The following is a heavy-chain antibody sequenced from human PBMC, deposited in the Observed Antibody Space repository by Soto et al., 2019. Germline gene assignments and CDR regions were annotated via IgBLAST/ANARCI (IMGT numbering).Heavy chain of an antibody. D-gene: IGHD6-6*01. V-gene: IGHV3-30*18. J-gene: IGHJ5*02. CDR3: AKGGSSSARYFDA. CDR1: GFSFNSYG. Sequence: QVQVVESGGGVVQPGRSLRLSCAASGFSFNSYGMHWVRQAPGKGLGWVAIISYDGRNKYYADSVKGRFTISRDSPRNTLYLEMNSLRAEDTAVYYCAKGGSSSARYFDAWGQGALVTVSS. CDR2: ISYDGRNK.